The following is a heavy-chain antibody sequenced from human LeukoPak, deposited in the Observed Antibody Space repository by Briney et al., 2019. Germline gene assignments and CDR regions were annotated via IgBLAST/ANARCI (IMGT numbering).Heavy chain of an antibody. J-gene: IGHJ4*02. Sequence: GSSVKVSCKVSGGTFSSYAISWVRQAPGQGLEWMGGIIPIFGTANYAQKFQGRVTITADESTSTAYMELSSLRSEDTAVYYCARDRSDIVATIGYFDYWGQGTLVTVSS. V-gene: IGHV1-69*01. D-gene: IGHD5-12*01. CDR2: IIPIFGTA. CDR1: GGTFSSYA. CDR3: ARDRSDIVATIGYFDY.